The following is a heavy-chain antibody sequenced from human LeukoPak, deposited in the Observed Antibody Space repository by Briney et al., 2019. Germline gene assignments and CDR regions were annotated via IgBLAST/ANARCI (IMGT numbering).Heavy chain of an antibody. CDR3: ARTTSSSALFY. J-gene: IGHJ4*02. V-gene: IGHV1-2*02. CDR2: INPNSGGT. D-gene: IGHD6-6*01. Sequence: KPGASVKVSCKASGYTFTGYYIHWVRQAPGQGLEWMGWINPNSGGTNYAQKFQGRVTMTRDTSISTAYMELSRLKSDDTALYYCARTTSSSALFYWGQGTLVTVSS. CDR1: GYTFTGYY.